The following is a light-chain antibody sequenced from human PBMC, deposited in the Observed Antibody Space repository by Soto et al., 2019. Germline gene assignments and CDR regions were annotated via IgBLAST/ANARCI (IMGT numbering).Light chain of an antibody. V-gene: IGKV1-39*01. CDR2: VAS. CDR1: QNIGRF. Sequence: DIQMTQSPSSLSASVGDRVTITFRASQNIGRFLNWHQQKPGKAPNVLINVASTLRSGVPSRFSGSGSGTDFNLTINSLQPEDFATYFCQQSFTTPLTFGGVTKVDIK. J-gene: IGKJ4*01. CDR3: QQSFTTPLT.